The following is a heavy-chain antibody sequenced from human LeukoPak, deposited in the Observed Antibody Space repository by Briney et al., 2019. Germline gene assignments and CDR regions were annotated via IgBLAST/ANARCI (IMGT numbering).Heavy chain of an antibody. CDR1: GFTFSNYL. CDR2: INSDGSTT. V-gene: IGHV3-74*01. D-gene: IGHD6-13*01. J-gene: IGHJ4*02. CDR3: ARGSAAPGLIEY. Sequence: GGSLRLSCAASGFTFSNYLIHWVRQAPGKGLVWVSRINSDGSTTNYADSVKGRLTISRDNAKSTVYLQVNSLRAEDTAVYYCARGSAAPGLIEYWGQGTLVTVSS.